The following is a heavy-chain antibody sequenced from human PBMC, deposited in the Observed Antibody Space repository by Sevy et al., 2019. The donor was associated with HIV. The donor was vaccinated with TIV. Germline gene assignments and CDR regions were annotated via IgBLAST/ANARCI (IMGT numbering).Heavy chain of an antibody. Sequence: SETLSLTCAVYGGSFSGYYWNWIRQSPGKGLEWIGEINHSGSTHYNPSLKSRVTISVDTSKNQFSLSLNSVTAADKAVYYCARAPPVVVVPGAPSWFDPWGQGTLVTVSS. V-gene: IGHV4-34*01. CDR1: GGSFSGYY. D-gene: IGHD2-2*01. CDR2: INHSGST. J-gene: IGHJ5*02. CDR3: ARAPPVVVVPGAPSWFDP.